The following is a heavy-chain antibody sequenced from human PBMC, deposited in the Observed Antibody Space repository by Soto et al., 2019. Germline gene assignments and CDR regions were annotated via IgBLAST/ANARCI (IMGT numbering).Heavy chain of an antibody. CDR1: GFSFSSYA. Sequence: EVQLLESGGGLVQPGGSLRLSCAASGFSFSSYAMNWVRQAPGKGLEWVSVISGSGDSTYYADSVKGRFTISRDNSKNTLYLQMISLRAEDTAVYYFARRSSVLYFDYWGQGTLVIVSS. D-gene: IGHD2-2*01. V-gene: IGHV3-23*01. CDR2: ISGSGDST. CDR3: ARRSSVLYFDY. J-gene: IGHJ4*02.